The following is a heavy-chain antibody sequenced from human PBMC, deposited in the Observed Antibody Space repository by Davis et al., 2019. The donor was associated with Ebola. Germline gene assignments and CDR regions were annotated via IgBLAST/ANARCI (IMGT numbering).Heavy chain of an antibody. D-gene: IGHD5-12*01. Sequence: HSQTLSLTCAISGDSAPGSSGAWNWIRQSPSRGLEWLGRTYYSSKWYNESALSVKSRITISADTAKNQLSLHLNSVTPEDTAVYYCARGWLRSAFDQWGQGTLVTVSS. CDR1: GDSAPGSSGA. CDR3: ARGWLRSAFDQ. V-gene: IGHV6-1*01. J-gene: IGHJ4*02. CDR2: TYYSSKWYN.